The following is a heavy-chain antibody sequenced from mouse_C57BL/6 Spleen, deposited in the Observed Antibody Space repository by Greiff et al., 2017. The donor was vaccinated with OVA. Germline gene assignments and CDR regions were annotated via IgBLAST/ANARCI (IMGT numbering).Heavy chain of an antibody. J-gene: IGHJ4*01. CDR1: GYTFTDYY. D-gene: IGHD2-5*01. Sequence: VQLQQSGAELVRPGASVKLSCKASGYTFTDYYINWVKQRPGQGLEWIARIYPGSGNTYYNEKFKGKATLTAEKSSSTAYMQLSSLTSEDSAVYFCARGDSNYVGAMDYWGQGTSVTVSS. CDR3: ARGDSNYVGAMDY. CDR2: IYPGSGNT. V-gene: IGHV1-76*01.